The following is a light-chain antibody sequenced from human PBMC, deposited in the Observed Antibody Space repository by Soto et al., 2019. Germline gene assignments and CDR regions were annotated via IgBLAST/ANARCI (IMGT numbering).Light chain of an antibody. Sequence: DIQMTQSPSTLSASVGDRVTITCRASQSISNWLAWYQQKPGKAPKFLIYMASTLETGVPSRFSGSGSGAEFTLTISSLQPEDFATYYCQQYKSFPWTFGQGAKVEI. CDR1: QSISNW. V-gene: IGKV1-5*03. CDR2: MAS. J-gene: IGKJ1*01. CDR3: QQYKSFPWT.